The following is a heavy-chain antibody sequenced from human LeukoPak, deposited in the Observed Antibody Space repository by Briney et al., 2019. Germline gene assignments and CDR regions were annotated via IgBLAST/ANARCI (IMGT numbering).Heavy chain of an antibody. CDR1: GFTFSSYS. D-gene: IGHD3-10*01. Sequence: GGSLRLSCAASGFTFSSYSTNWVRQAPGKGLEWVSSISSSSSYIYYADSVKGRFTISRDNAKNSLYLQMNSLRAEDTAVYYCARDWRVRGVIIGYFGYWGQGTLVTVSS. CDR2: ISSSSSYI. J-gene: IGHJ4*02. CDR3: ARDWRVRGVIIGYFGY. V-gene: IGHV3-21*01.